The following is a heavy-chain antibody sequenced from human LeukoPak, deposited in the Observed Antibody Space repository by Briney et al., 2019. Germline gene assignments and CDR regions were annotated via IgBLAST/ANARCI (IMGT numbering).Heavy chain of an antibody. D-gene: IGHD5-12*01. CDR2: INYSGST. V-gene: IGHV4-59*01. Sequence: SETLSLTCTVSGVSISIYYGSWLRQPPGKGLEWLGYINYSGSTNYNPSLKSQVTISVDTSKNHFSLKLSSVTAADTAVYYCASRPGYDQWGAFDIWGQWTMVTVSS. J-gene: IGHJ3*02. CDR1: GVSISIYY. CDR3: ASRPGYDQWGAFDI.